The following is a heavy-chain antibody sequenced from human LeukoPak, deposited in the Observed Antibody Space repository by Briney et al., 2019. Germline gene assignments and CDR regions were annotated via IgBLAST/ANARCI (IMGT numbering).Heavy chain of an antibody. CDR1: GGSFSGYY. D-gene: IGHD3-22*01. CDR3: ARGSSRYYYDSSGHSY. CDR2: INHSGST. J-gene: IGHJ4*02. V-gene: IGHV4-34*01. Sequence: SETLSLTCAVYGGSFSGYYWSWIRKPPGKGLEWIGEINHSGSTNYNPSLKSRVTLSVDTSKNQFSLKLSYVTAADTAVYYCARGSSRYYYDSSGHSYWGQGTLVTVSS.